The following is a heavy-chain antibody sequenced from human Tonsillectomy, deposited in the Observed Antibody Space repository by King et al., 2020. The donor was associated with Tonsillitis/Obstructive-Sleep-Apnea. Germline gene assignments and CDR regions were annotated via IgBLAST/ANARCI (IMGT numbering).Heavy chain of an antibody. CDR2: INYSGST. Sequence: VQLQQWGAGLLKPSETLSLTCAVYGGSFSGYYWSWIRQPPGKGLDWIGGINYSGSTNYHPSLKSRVTISLDTSKNHFSLKLSSVSAADTAVYYCARGIKYCSSTSCHLNWFDPWGQGTLVTVSS. J-gene: IGHJ5*02. V-gene: IGHV4-34*01. CDR3: ARGIKYCSSTSCHLNWFDP. D-gene: IGHD2-2*01. CDR1: GGSFSGYY.